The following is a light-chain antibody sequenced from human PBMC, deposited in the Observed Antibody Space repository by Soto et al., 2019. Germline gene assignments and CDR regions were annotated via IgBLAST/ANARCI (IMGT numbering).Light chain of an antibody. CDR1: SSDVGSSNG. V-gene: IGLV2-18*02. Sequence: QSALTQPPSVSGAPGQSVAISCTGTSSDVGSSNGVSWYQQPPGTAPKLMIYDVSNRPSGVPDRFSGSKSGNTASLTISGLQAEDEADYYCSSYTSSSTYVFGTGTKVTVL. CDR2: DVS. CDR3: SSYTSSSTYV. J-gene: IGLJ1*01.